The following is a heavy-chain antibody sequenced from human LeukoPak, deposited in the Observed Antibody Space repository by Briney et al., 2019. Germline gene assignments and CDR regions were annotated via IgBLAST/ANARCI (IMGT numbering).Heavy chain of an antibody. CDR1: GFTFSNYW. Sequence: GGALRLSCAGTGFTFSNYWMNWVRQAPGKGLEWVANIKEDGSRINYVDSVKGRFTISRDNAKNSVYLQMDNLRAEDTAVYYCVGSSGWLFDYWGQGILVAVSS. J-gene: IGHJ4*02. CDR3: VGSSGWLFDY. CDR2: IKEDGSRI. V-gene: IGHV3-7*01. D-gene: IGHD6-19*01.